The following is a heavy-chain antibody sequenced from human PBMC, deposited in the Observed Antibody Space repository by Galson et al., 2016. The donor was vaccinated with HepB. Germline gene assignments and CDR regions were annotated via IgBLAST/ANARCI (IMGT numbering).Heavy chain of an antibody. CDR1: GGSISSGGYS. CDR3: ARGDYYDRFSDAFEI. Sequence: TLSLTCVVSGGSISSGGYSWSWIRQPPGKGLEWIGYIYHTGSTYYNPSLKSRVNISVDRSKKHFSLRLSSVTAADTAVYYCARGDYYDRFSDAFEIWGQGTMVTVSS. D-gene: IGHD3-22*01. V-gene: IGHV4-30-2*01. J-gene: IGHJ3*02. CDR2: IYHTGST.